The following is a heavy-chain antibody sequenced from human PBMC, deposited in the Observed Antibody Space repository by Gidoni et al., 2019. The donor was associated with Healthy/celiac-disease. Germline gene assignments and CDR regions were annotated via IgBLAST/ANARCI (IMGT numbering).Heavy chain of an antibody. V-gene: IGHV4-59*01. J-gene: IGHJ5*02. Sequence: QVQLQESGPGLVKPSETLSLTCTVSGGSISSYYCSWIRQPPGKGLEWIGYIYYSGSTNYNPSLKSRVTISVDTSKNQFSLKLSSVTAADTAVYYCARAAAGPSGNWFDPWGQGTLVTVSS. CDR1: GGSISSYY. CDR3: ARAAAGPSGNWFDP. D-gene: IGHD6-13*01. CDR2: IYYSGST.